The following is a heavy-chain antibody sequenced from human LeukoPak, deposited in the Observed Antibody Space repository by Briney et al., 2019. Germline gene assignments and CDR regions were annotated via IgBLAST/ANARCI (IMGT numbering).Heavy chain of an antibody. D-gene: IGHD4-17*01. V-gene: IGHV3-53*01. CDR1: GFTVSSKY. J-gene: IGHJ4*02. Sequence: GRSLRLSCAASGFTVSSKYMSWVRQAPGKGLEWVSVIYSGGSTHYGDSAKGRFTISRDNSKNMLYLQMNSLRAEDTAVYYCAREAVTRNYFDYWGQGTLVTVSS. CDR3: AREAVTRNYFDY. CDR2: IYSGGST.